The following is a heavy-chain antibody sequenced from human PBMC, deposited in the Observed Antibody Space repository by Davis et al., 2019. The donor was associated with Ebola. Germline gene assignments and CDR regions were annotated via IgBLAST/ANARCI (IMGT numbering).Heavy chain of an antibody. CDR3: ARGRRLLWFRELLYFDY. D-gene: IGHD3-10*01. V-gene: IGHV4-39*07. J-gene: IGHJ4*02. CDR1: GGSISSSSYY. Sequence: MPSETLSLTCTVSGGSISSSSYYWSWIRQPPGKGLEWIGEINHSGSTNYNPSLKSRVTISVDTSKNQFSLKLSSVTAADTAVYYCARGRRLLWFRELLYFDYWGQGTLVTVSS. CDR2: INHSGST.